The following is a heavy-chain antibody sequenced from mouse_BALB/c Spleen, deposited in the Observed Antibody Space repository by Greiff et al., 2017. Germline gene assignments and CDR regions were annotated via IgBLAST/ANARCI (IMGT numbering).Heavy chain of an antibody. CDR2: IWAGGST. J-gene: IGHJ3*01. D-gene: IGHD2-2*01. CDR3: ARVGYPFAY. V-gene: IGHV2-9*02. CDR1: GFSLTSYC. Sequence: VKLVESGPGLVAPSQSLSITCTVSGFSLTSYCVHWVRQPPGKGLEWLGGIWAGGSTNYNSALMSRLSISKDNSKSQVFLKMNSLQTDDTAMYYCARVGYPFAYWGQGTLVTVSA.